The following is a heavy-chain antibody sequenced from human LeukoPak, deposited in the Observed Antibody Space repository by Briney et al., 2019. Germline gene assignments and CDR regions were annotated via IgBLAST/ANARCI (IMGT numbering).Heavy chain of an antibody. V-gene: IGHV3-23*01. CDR2: ISGSGGST. D-gene: IGHD2-2*01. CDR1: GFTFSSYA. CDR3: AKEECTGSSTSCYNDY. J-gene: IGHJ4*02. Sequence: GGSLRLSCAASGFTFSSYAMSWVRQAPGKGLEWVSAISGSGGSTYYADSVKGRFTISRDSSKNTLYLQMNSLRAEDTAVYYCAKEECTGSSTSCYNDYWGQGTLVTVSS.